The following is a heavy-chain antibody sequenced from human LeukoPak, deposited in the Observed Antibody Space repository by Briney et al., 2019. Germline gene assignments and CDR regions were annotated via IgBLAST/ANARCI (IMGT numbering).Heavy chain of an antibody. V-gene: IGHV3-74*01. D-gene: IGHD6-19*01. CDR3: ARGSSGWTHYFDS. Sequence: PGGSLRLSCAASGFTFSSYWIHWVRQAPGKGLVWVSRINSDGSSTTYADSVKGRFTISRDNAKNTMYLQMNSLRAEDTAVYYCARGSSGWTHYFDSWGQGTLVAVSS. J-gene: IGHJ4*02. CDR2: INSDGSST. CDR1: GFTFSSYW.